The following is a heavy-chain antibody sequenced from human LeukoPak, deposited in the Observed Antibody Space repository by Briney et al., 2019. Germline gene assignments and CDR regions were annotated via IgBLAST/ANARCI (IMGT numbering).Heavy chain of an antibody. CDR1: GFTFSSYS. J-gene: IGHJ3*02. D-gene: IGHD3-22*01. V-gene: IGHV3-21*01. CDR3: ARAGRYSYDSSGYYYDAIDI. Sequence: GGSLRLSCAASGFTFSSYSMNWVRQAPGKGLEWVSSISSSSSYIYYADSVKGRFTISRDNDKNSLFLQMNSLRAEDTAVYYCARAGRYSYDSSGYYYDAIDIWGQGTMVTVSS. CDR2: ISSSSSYI.